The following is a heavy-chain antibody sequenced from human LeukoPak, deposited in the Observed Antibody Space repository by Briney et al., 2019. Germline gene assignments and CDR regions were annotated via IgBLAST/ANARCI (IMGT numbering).Heavy chain of an antibody. CDR3: AWCYSSSCLDY. CDR2: INPNSGGT. CDR1: GYTFTGYY. Sequence: GASVKVSCKASGYTFTGYYMHWVRQAPGQGLEWMGWINPNSGGTNYAQKFQGRVTMTRDTSISTAYMELSRLKADDTAVYSCAWCYSSSCLDYWGQGTLVTVS. J-gene: IGHJ4*02. D-gene: IGHD6-13*01. V-gene: IGHV1-2*02.